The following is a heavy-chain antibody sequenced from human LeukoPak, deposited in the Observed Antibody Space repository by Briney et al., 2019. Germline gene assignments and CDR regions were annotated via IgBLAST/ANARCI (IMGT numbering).Heavy chain of an antibody. V-gene: IGHV4-4*02. CDR3: ARVRCSGGSCPYYYYYYYMDV. Sequence: PSGTLSLTCAVSGGSISSSNWWSWVRQPPGKGLEWIGEIYHSGSTNYNPSLKSRVTISVDKSKNQFSLKLRFVTAADTAVYYCARVRCSGGSCPYYYYYYYMDVWGKGTTVTVSS. CDR1: GGSISSSNW. J-gene: IGHJ6*03. D-gene: IGHD2-15*01. CDR2: IYHSGST.